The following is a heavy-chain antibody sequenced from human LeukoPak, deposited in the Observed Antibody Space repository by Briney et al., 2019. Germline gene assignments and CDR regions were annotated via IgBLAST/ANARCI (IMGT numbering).Heavy chain of an antibody. CDR2: ISGSGGST. J-gene: IGHJ6*02. V-gene: IGHV3-23*01. CDR1: GFTLSNYG. D-gene: IGHD2-8*01. Sequence: GGSLRLSCAVSGFTLSNYGMSWVRQAPGKGLEWVAGISGSGGSTNYADSVKGRFTISRDNRKNTLYLQMNSLRVEDTAVYFCAGHGTFTNYYYTMDVWGQGTTVTVSS. CDR3: AGHGTFTNYYYTMDV.